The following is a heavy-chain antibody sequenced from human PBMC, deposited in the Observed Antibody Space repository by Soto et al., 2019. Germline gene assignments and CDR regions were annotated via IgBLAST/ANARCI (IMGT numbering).Heavy chain of an antibody. J-gene: IGHJ4*01. V-gene: IGHV3-7*01. D-gene: IGHD3-10*01. CDR2: IKTDASEK. CDR1: GFNFHWYW. CDR3: ARDSGYGSGNSVNHYLDY. Sequence: EVQLVESGGGLVQPGGSLRLSCAASGFNFHWYWMSWVRQAPGMGLEWLATIKTDASEKKYVDSVKGRLTVSRDNAKKSVYLQMDSLRSDDTAVYYSARDSGYGSGNSVNHYLDYWGHGSLVTVSS.